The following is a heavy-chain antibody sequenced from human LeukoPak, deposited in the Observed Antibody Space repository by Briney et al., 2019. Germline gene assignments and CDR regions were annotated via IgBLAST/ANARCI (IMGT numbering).Heavy chain of an antibody. Sequence: SETLSLTCAVYGGSFSGYYWSWIRQPPGKGLEWIGEINHSGSTNYNPSLKSRVTISVDTSKNQFSLKLSSVTAADTAVYYCARGSSGIVVVPAAIGYYMDVWGKGTTVTVSS. D-gene: IGHD2-2*02. CDR2: INHSGST. V-gene: IGHV4-34*01. CDR1: GGSFSGYY. CDR3: ARGSSGIVVVPAAIGYYMDV. J-gene: IGHJ6*03.